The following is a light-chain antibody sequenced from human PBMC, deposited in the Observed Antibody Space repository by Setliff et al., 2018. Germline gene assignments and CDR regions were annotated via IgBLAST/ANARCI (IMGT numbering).Light chain of an antibody. CDR2: DAS. Sequence: AIQLTQSPSSLSASVGDRVTVTCRASQRISRTLVWYQQKPGKAPKLLIYDASSLKSGVPSRFSGSGSGTDFTLTISSLQPEDFATYYCQQFNSYPLTVGQGTRLEIK. CDR1: QRISRT. V-gene: IGKV1-13*02. CDR3: QQFNSYPLT. J-gene: IGKJ5*01.